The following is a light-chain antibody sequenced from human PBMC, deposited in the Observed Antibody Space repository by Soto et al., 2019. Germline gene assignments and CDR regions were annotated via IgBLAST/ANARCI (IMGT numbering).Light chain of an antibody. Sequence: DIQMTQSPSSLSASVGDRVTITCRASQGIRDALGWYQQKPGKAAKRLIYAASSLQSGVTSRFSGSGSGTEFNLTLSSLQPEDFATYYCLQHNTYPPTFGQGTKVEI. J-gene: IGKJ1*01. CDR3: LQHNTYPPT. V-gene: IGKV1-17*01. CDR1: QGIRDA. CDR2: AAS.